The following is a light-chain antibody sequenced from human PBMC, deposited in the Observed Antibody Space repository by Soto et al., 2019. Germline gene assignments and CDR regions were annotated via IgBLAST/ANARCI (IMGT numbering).Light chain of an antibody. V-gene: IGKV1-5*01. J-gene: IGKJ2*03. Sequence: DIQMTQSPSTLSASVGDRVIITCRASQSISSWVAWYQQRPGKAPKLLIYDASSLESGVPSRFSGSGSGTEFTLTVSSLQPDDFATYYCQQYKSFSPYSFGQGTKLESK. CDR1: QSISSW. CDR3: QQYKSFSPYS. CDR2: DAS.